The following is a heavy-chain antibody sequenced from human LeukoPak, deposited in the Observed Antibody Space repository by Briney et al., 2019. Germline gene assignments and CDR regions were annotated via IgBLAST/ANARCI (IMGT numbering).Heavy chain of an antibody. CDR3: ALLSYCTTVTCFFLDY. Sequence: ASVKVSCKASGYTFTNYAISWVRQAPGQGLDWMGWISVDSGKTDYAHNVQGRVTMTTDTSTNTAYMELRSLRSDDTAVYYCALLSYCTTVTCFFLDYWGQGTLVTVSS. D-gene: IGHD2-8*01. V-gene: IGHV1-18*01. CDR2: ISVDSGKT. J-gene: IGHJ4*02. CDR1: GYTFTNYA.